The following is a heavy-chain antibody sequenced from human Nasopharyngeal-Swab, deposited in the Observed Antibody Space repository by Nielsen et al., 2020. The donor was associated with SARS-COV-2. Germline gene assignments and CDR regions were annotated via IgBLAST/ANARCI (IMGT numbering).Heavy chain of an antibody. J-gene: IGHJ5*02. V-gene: IGHV1-69*13. CDR3: ASSLGHSSGWQEDWFDP. CDR2: IIPIFGTA. Sequence: SVKVSCKASAGTLSSYAISWVRQAPAQGLEWMGGIIPIFGTANYAQKFQGRVTITADESTSTAYMELSSLRSEDTAVYYCASSLGHSSGWQEDWFDPWGQGTLVTVSS. CDR1: AGTLSSYA. D-gene: IGHD6-19*01.